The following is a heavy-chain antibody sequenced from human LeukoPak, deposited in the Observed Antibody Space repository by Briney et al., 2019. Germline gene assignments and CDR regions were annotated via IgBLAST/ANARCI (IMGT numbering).Heavy chain of an antibody. V-gene: IGHV1-69*13. CDR1: GGTFSSYA. CDR3: ARDQPHDILTGYDYYYYGMDV. CDR2: FIPIFGTA. Sequence: GASVKVSCKASGGTFSSYAISWVRQAPGQGLEWMGGFIPIFGTANYARKFQGRVTITADESTSTAYMELSSLRSEDTAVYYCARDQPHDILTGYDYYYYGMDVWGQGTTVTVSS. J-gene: IGHJ6*02. D-gene: IGHD3-9*01.